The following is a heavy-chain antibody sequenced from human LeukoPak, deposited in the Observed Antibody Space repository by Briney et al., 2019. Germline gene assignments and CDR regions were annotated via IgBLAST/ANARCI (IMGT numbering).Heavy chain of an antibody. CDR3: ASESRQMGN. J-gene: IGHJ4*02. CDR2: ISNSGSP. Sequence: SETLSLTCTVSGASISSLYWSWIRQPPGRGLEWIGFISNSGSPTYNPSLNSRVTISLDTSKNQFSLKVNYVTAADTAVYYCASESRQMGNWGQGTLVTVSS. V-gene: IGHV4-59*01. D-gene: IGHD1-26*01. CDR1: GASISSLY.